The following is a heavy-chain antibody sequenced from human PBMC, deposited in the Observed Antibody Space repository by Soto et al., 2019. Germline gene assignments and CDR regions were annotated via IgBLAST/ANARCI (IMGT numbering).Heavy chain of an antibody. Sequence: VQLVQSGAEVKKPGSSVKVSCKASGGTFSSYAISWVRQAPGQGLEWMGGIIPIFGTANYAQKFQGSVTITRAESSSKGYIGLRSLRSEATAVSYFARGGFGTTVDYWCQGTLVTVSS. D-gene: IGHD1-1*01. CDR3: ARGGFGTTVDY. CDR1: GGTFSSYA. V-gene: IGHV1-69*05. CDR2: IIPIFGTA. J-gene: IGHJ4*02.